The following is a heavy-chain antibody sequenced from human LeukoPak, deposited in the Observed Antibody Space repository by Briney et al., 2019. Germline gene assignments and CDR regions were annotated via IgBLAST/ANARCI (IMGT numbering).Heavy chain of an antibody. CDR1: GGTFSSYA. D-gene: IGHD6-19*01. J-gene: IGHJ6*03. CDR3: ARVRVEWLVPYYYYYMDV. CDR2: IIPIFGTA. Sequence: SVKVSCKASGGTFSSYAISWMRQAPGQGLEWMGGIIPIFGTANYAQKFQGRVTITADKSTGTAYMELSSLRSEDTAVYYCARVRVEWLVPYYYYYMDVWGKGTTVTISS. V-gene: IGHV1-69*06.